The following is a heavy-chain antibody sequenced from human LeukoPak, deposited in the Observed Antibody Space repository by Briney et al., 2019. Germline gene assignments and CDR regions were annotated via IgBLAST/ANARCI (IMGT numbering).Heavy chain of an antibody. CDR2: ITSSSTYI. J-gene: IGHJ6*03. V-gene: IGHV3-21*01. Sequence: GGSLRLSCAASGFTFNNYNMNWVRQAPGKGLEWVSSITSSSTYIYYADSVKGRFTIPRDNAKNSLYLQMDSLRPEDTAVYYCARDPYSGNYGAYYYYYMDVWAKGPRSPSP. CDR1: GFTFNNYN. CDR3: ARDPYSGNYGAYYYYYMDV. D-gene: IGHD1-26*01.